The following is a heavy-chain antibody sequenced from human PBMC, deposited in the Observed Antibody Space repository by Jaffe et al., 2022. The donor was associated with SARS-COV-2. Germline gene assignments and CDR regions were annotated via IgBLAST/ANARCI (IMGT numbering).Heavy chain of an antibody. V-gene: IGHV3-23*01. CDR1: GFTFSSYA. D-gene: IGHD3-22*01. J-gene: IGHJ4*02. Sequence: EVQLLESGGGLVQPGGSLRLSCAASGFTFSSYAMSWVRQAPGKGLEWVSAISGSGGSTYYADSVKGRFTISRDNSKNTLYLQMNSLRAEDTAVYYCAKAGVSMIVVVITNFDYWGQGTLVTVSS. CDR3: AKAGVSMIVVVITNFDY. CDR2: ISGSGGST.